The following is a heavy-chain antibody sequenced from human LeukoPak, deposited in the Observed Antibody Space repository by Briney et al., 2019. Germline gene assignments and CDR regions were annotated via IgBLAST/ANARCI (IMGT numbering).Heavy chain of an antibody. CDR1: GYTFTSYA. J-gene: IGHJ4*02. D-gene: IGHD3-22*01. CDR2: IIPIFGTA. CDR3: ARRQDYYDSSGYHN. V-gene: IGHV1-69*13. Sequence: SVKVSCKASGYTFTSYAMNWVRQAPGQGLEWMGGIIPIFGTANYAQKFQGRVTITADESTSTAYMELSSLRSEDTAVYYCARRQDYYDSSGYHNWGQGTLVTVSS.